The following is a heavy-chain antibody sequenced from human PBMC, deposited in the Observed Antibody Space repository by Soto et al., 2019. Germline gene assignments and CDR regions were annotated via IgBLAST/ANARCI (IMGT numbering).Heavy chain of an antibody. CDR3: TTLYQGISN. CDR2: IKSKTDGETT. J-gene: IGHJ4*02. CDR1: GFTFSNAW. V-gene: IGHV3-15*01. D-gene: IGHD1-20*01. Sequence: GGSLRLSCAASGFTFSNAWMSWVRQAPGKGLEWVGRIKSKTDGETTDYAAPVKGRFTISRDDSKNALYLQMNSLKTEDTAVYYCTTLYQGISNWGPGTLVTVSS.